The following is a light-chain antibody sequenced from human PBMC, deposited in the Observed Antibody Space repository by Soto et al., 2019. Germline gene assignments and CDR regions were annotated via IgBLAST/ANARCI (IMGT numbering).Light chain of an antibody. J-gene: IGKJ2*01. V-gene: IGKV3-11*01. Sequence: EIVLTQSPATLSLSPGERATLSCRASQSVSSYLAWYQQKPGQAPRLLIYDASNRATGIPARFSGSGSGTDCTLTISSLEAEDFAVYYCQQRSNWPPYTFGQGTKLEIK. CDR3: QQRSNWPPYT. CDR2: DAS. CDR1: QSVSSY.